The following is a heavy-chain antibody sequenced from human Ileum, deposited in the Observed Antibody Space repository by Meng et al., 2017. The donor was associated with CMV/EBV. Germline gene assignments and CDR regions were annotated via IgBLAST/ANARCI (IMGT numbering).Heavy chain of an antibody. Sequence: QVQLVQSGSEVKKPGASVTVSCQASGYTFTTYGISWVRQAPGRGLEWMGWISDHNGNTNYVQKLQGRVTMTADTPTSTAYMELRSLTSDDTAVYYCARYPLVGATLFDYWGQGTLVTVSS. D-gene: IGHD1-26*01. V-gene: IGHV1-18*01. CDR2: ISDHNGNT. CDR3: ARYPLVGATLFDY. CDR1: GYTFTTYG. J-gene: IGHJ4*02.